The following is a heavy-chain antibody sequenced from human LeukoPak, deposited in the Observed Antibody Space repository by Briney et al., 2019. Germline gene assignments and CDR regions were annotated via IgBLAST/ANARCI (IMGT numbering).Heavy chain of an antibody. CDR3: ARDRPDIVATTYYFDY. CDR2: ISTYNGNT. D-gene: IGHD5-12*01. CDR1: GYTLTSYV. J-gene: IGHJ4*02. Sequence: ASVKDSCKASGYTLTSYVISSVRQAHGQGLEWMGCISTYNGNTNYAQKVQGRVTMTTDTSTSTAYMELRSLRSDDTAVYYCARDRPDIVATTYYFDYWGQGTLVTVSS. V-gene: IGHV1-18*01.